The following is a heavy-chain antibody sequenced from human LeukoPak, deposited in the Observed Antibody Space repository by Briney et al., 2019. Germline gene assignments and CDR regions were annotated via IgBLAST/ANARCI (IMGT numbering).Heavy chain of an antibody. V-gene: IGHV4-59*12. D-gene: IGHD3-16*01. J-gene: IGHJ4*02. CDR2: IYYSGST. Sequence: SETLSLTCTVSGGSISSYYWSWIRQPPGKRLEWIGHIYYSGSTYYNPSLKSRVTISVDRSKNQFSLKLSSVTAADTAVYYCARGAVYDYVWGSFDYWGQGTLVTVSS. CDR1: GGSISSYY. CDR3: ARGAVYDYVWGSFDY.